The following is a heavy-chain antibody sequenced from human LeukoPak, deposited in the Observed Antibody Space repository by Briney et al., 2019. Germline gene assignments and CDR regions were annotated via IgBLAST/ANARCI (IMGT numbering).Heavy chain of an antibody. CDR2: IYYSGST. Sequence: PSETLSLTCIVSGGSINSGDYYWNWIRQHPGKGLEWIGYIYYSGSTYYNPSLKSRVSISIDKSKNQFSLNLRSVTAADTAVYYCAREVRSDWYPFDYWGQGTLVTVSS. V-gene: IGHV4-31*03. D-gene: IGHD6-19*01. J-gene: IGHJ4*02. CDR1: GGSINSGDYY. CDR3: AREVRSDWYPFDY.